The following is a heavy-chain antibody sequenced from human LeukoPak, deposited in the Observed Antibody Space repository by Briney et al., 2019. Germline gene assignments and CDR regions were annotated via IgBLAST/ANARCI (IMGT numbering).Heavy chain of an antibody. Sequence: PGGSLRLSCAACGFTFSSYWMHWVRQAPGKGLVWVSRINGDGSATTYADSLKGRFTISRDNTKNTLYLQINSLRAEDTAVYFCARDRLYTSDYWGQGTLVTVSS. J-gene: IGHJ4*02. V-gene: IGHV3-74*01. CDR1: GFTFSSYW. CDR3: ARDRLYTSDY. CDR2: INGDGSAT. D-gene: IGHD3-16*01.